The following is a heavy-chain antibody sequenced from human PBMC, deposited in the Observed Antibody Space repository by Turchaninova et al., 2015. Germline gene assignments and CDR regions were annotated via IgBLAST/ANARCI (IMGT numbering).Heavy chain of an antibody. CDR1: GFPFSSSW. J-gene: IGHJ4*02. D-gene: IGHD6-19*01. CDR2: KRQDGIEK. Sequence: EVQLVESGGGLVQPGGSLRLSCSASGFPFSSSWMSWVRQAPGRGLEGVAKKRQDGIEKQYVDYVKGGFTIFRDNAKNSLYLQSNNLGGEETAVYYCASDFRGWYDYWGQGTLVTVSS. CDR3: ASDFRGWYDY. V-gene: IGHV3-7*01.